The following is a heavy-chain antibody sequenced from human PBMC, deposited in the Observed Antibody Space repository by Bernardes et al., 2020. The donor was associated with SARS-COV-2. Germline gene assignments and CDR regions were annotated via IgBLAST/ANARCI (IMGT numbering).Heavy chain of an antibody. CDR1: GGSISRSSYY. CDR3: ARRGPVTGTMDV. J-gene: IGHJ6*02. Sequence: SETLSLTCTVSGGSISRSSYYWNWIRQSPGKGLEWIGSVYYSGNTYYNPSLESRVTISVDTSRNQFSLKLSSVTAADTAVYFCARRGPVTGTMDVWGQGTTVSVPS. V-gene: IGHV4-39*01. D-gene: IGHD4-4*01. CDR2: VYYSGNT.